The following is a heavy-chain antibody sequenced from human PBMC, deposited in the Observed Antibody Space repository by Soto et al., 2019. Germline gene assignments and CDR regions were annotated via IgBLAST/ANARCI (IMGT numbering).Heavy chain of an antibody. CDR1: GFTFSDYV. Sequence: EVQLLESGGGLVQPGGSLRVSCAASGFTFSDYVMSWVRQAPGKGLEWVSAITGSSGDTYHADSVKGRVTISRDNTKNTLYLQMNSLRAEDSAVYYCAKGSANSRPYYFDSWGQGALVTVSS. J-gene: IGHJ4*02. CDR2: ITGSSGDT. V-gene: IGHV3-23*01. CDR3: AKGSANSRPYYFDS. D-gene: IGHD6-13*01.